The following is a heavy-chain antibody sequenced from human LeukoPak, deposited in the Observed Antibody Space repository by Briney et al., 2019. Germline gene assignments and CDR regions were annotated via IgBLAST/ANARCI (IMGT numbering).Heavy chain of an antibody. J-gene: IGHJ6*03. D-gene: IGHD3-10*01. Sequence: SVKVSCKASGGTISRYVISWVRQAPGQGLEWMGGIIVILDTAIYAQKFQGRVTMTEDTSTDTAYMELSSLRSEDTAVYYCATAGGSGDRYYYYMDVWGKGTTVTISS. CDR3: ATAGGSGDRYYYYMDV. V-gene: IGHV1-69*10. CDR1: GGTISRYV. CDR2: IIVILDTA.